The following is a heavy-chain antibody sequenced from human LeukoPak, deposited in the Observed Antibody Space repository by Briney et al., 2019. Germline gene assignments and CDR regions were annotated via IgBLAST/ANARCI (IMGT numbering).Heavy chain of an antibody. CDR3: AKGRPGYSSSWYLERFDY. CDR1: GITFRSSS. Sequence: GGSLRFSCVASGITFRSSSMHWVRQAPGKGLEWLAFIRFDGSTKYYADSVKGRFTVSRDNSKSTLYLQMNSLRAEDTAVYYCAKGRPGYSSSWYLERFDYWGQGTLVTVSS. D-gene: IGHD6-13*01. J-gene: IGHJ4*02. CDR2: IRFDGSTK. V-gene: IGHV3-30*02.